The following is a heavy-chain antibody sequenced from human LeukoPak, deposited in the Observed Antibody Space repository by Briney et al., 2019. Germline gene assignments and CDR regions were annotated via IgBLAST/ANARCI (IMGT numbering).Heavy chain of an antibody. V-gene: IGHV1-18*01. D-gene: IGHD3-22*01. CDR2: ISAYNGNT. CDR3: ARSLGITMIVVVITPPDY. Sequence: GASVKVSCKASGYTFTSYGISWVRQAPGQGLEWMGWISAYNGNTNYAQKLQGRVTMTTDTSTSTAYMELRSLRSDDTAVYYCARSLGITMIVVVITPPDYWGQGTLVTVSS. CDR1: GYTFTSYG. J-gene: IGHJ4*02.